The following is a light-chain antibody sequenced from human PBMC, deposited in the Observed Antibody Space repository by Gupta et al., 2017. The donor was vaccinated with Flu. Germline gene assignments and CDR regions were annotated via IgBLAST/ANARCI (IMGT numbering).Light chain of an antibody. CDR3: QSYDSSNRWV. CDR2: EDN. CDR1: SGSIATNY. V-gene: IGLV6-57*03. J-gene: IGLJ3*02. Sequence: FMLTQPHSVSESPGKTVTISCTRSSGSIATNYVQWYRQRPGSAPSTVIYEDNQRPSTVPERFSGSIDRSSNSASLTISGLNTEDEADYYCQSYDSSNRWVFGGGTKLTVL.